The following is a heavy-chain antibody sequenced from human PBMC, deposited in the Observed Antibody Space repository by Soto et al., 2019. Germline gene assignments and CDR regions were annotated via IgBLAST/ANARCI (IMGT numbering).Heavy chain of an antibody. V-gene: IGHV4-59*11. CDR1: GGSITSHY. D-gene: IGHD3-22*01. J-gene: IGHJ4*02. Sequence: PSDTLYLTCAVSGGSITSHYWSWIRQSPRKGLEWIGNINDGGSTNYNPSLRTRVTMSVDTSKNQISLILNSVTAADTAVYYCARGGGSSGVWGQGTLVTVSS. CDR2: INDGGST. CDR3: ARGGGSSGV.